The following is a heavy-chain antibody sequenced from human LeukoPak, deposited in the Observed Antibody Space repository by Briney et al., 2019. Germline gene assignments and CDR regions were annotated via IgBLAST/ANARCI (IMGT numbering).Heavy chain of an antibody. CDR3: AKALYSSSWQDFDY. J-gene: IGHJ4*02. V-gene: IGHV3-11*01. D-gene: IGHD6-13*01. CDR2: ISSSGSTI. Sequence: PGGSLRLSCAASGFTFSDYYMSWIRQAPGKGLEWVSYISSSGSTIYYADSAKGRFTISRDNAKNSLYLQMNSLRAEDTAVYYCAKALYSSSWQDFDYWGQGTLVTVSS. CDR1: GFTFSDYY.